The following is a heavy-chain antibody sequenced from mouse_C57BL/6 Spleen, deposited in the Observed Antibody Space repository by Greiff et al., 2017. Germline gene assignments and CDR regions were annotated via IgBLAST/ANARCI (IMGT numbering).Heavy chain of an antibody. J-gene: IGHJ3*01. CDR2: IDPSDSYT. D-gene: IGHD2-3*01. V-gene: IGHV1-69*01. CDR3: ATDGPPFAY. Sequence: VQLQQSGAELVMPGASVKLSCKASGYTFTSYWMHWVKQRPGQGLEWIGEIDPSDSYTNYNQKFKGKSTLTVDKSSSTAYMQLSSLTSEDSAVYYCATDGPPFAYWGQGTLVTVSA. CDR1: GYTFTSYW.